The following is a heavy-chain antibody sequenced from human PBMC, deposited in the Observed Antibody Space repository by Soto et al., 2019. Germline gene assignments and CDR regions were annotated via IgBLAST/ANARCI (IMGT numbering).Heavy chain of an antibody. V-gene: IGHV3-30-3*01. CDR1: GFTFSSYA. CDR3: ARDLQAVTPDGMDV. Sequence: GGSLRLSCAASGFTFSSYAMHWVRQAPGKGLEWVAVISYDGSNKYYTDSVKGRFTISRDNSKNTLYLQMNSLRAEDTAVYYCARDLQAVTPDGMDVWGQGTTVTVSS. D-gene: IGHD4-4*01. J-gene: IGHJ6*02. CDR2: ISYDGSNK.